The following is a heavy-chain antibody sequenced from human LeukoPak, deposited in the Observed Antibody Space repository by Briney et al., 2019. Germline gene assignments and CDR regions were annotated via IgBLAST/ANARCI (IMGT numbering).Heavy chain of an antibody. Sequence: GGSLRLSCAASGFPFSSYGMTWVRQAPGKGLEWVSGIPSSGPVTYYADSVKGRFTISRDNSKNTLYLQMNSLTAKDTGVYYCANRVAQHDSWGQGTLVTVSS. CDR3: ANRVAQHDS. V-gene: IGHV3-23*01. J-gene: IGHJ5*02. CDR1: GFPFSSYG. CDR2: IPSSGPVT. D-gene: IGHD3-16*01.